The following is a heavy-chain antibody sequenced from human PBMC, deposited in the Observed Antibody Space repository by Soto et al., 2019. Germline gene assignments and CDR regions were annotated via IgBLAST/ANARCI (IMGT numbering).Heavy chain of an antibody. CDR3: ARDAGYSSGWYGNWFDP. CDR2: ISSSSSYI. Sequence: GGSLRLSCAASGFTFSSYSMNWVRQAPGKGLEWVSSISSSSSYIYYADSVKGRFTISRDNAKNTLYLQMNSLRAEDTAVYYCARDAGYSSGWYGNWFDPWGQGTLVTVSS. J-gene: IGHJ5*02. V-gene: IGHV3-21*01. CDR1: GFTFSSYS. D-gene: IGHD6-19*01.